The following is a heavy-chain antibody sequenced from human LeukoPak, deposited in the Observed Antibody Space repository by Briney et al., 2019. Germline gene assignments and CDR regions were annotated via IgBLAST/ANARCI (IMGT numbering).Heavy chain of an antibody. CDR2: IYYSGST. J-gene: IGHJ6*02. V-gene: IGHV4-30-4*08. D-gene: IGHD6-13*01. Sequence: PSETLSLTCTVSGGSISSADYYWSWIRQPPGKGLEWIGYIYYSGSTYYNPSLKSRVTISLDTSENQFSLKLSSVTAADTAVYYCARVGSSSWYYYYGMDVWGQGTTVTVSS. CDR1: GGSISSADYY. CDR3: ARVGSSSWYYYYGMDV.